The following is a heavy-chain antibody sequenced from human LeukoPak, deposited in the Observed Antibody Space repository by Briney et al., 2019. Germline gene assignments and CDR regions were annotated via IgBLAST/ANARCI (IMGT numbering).Heavy chain of an antibody. CDR1: GYTFTSYA. D-gene: IGHD6-19*01. V-gene: IGHV1-3*01. CDR2: INAGNGNT. Sequence: GASVKVSCKASGYTFTSYAMHWARQAPGQRLEWMGWINAGNGNTKYSQKFQGRVTITRDTSASTAYMELSSLRSEDTAVYYCARVQTAYSSGWYEVYYYYGMDVWGQGTTVTVSS. J-gene: IGHJ6*02. CDR3: ARVQTAYSSGWYEVYYYYGMDV.